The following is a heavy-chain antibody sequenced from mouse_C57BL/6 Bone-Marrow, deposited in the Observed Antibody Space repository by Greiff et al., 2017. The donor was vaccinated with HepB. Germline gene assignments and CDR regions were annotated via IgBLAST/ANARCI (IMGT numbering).Heavy chain of an antibody. CDR1: GYTFTSYW. CDR3: AVYDGYYDY. J-gene: IGHJ3*01. D-gene: IGHD2-3*01. V-gene: IGHV1-69*01. CDR2: IDPSDSYT. Sequence: VQLQQPGAELVMPGASVKLSCKASGYTFTSYWMHWVKQRPGQGLEWIGEIDPSDSYTNYNQKFKGKSTLTVDKSSSTAYMQLSSLTSEDSAVYYCAVYDGYYDYWGQGTLVTVSA.